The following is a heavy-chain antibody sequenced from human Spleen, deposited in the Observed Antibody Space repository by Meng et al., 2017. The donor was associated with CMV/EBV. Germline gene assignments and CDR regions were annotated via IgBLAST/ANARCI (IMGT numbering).Heavy chain of an antibody. J-gene: IGHJ4*02. V-gene: IGHV1-46*01. D-gene: IGHD3-22*01. Sequence: SGYTCTSYNKHGVRQAPGQGLEWKGISKPNGDSTSAGEKFQGKVTMTRDTSTSTVYMEQGSLRSKGTGVYCCARETYNYDSSGYFDYWGQGTLVTVSS. CDR2: SKPNGDST. CDR3: ARETYNYDSSGYFDY. CDR1: GYTCTSYN.